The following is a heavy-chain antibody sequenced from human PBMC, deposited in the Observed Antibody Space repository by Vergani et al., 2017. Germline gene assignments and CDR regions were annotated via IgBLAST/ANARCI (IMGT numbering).Heavy chain of an antibody. V-gene: IGHV1-69*01. CDR3: ARVQYYYDSSGYYYPGAFDI. J-gene: IGHJ3*02. CDR1: GGTFSSYA. D-gene: IGHD3-22*01. CDR2: IITIFGTA. Sequence: QVQLVQSGAEVKKPGSSVKVSCKASGGTFSSYAISWVRQAPGQGLEWMGGIITIFGTANYAQKFQGRVTITADESTSTAYMELSSLRSEDTAVYYCARVQYYYDSSGYYYPGAFDIWGQGTMVTVSS.